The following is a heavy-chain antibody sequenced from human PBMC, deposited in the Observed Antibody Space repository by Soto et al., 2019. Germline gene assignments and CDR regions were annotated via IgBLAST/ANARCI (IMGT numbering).Heavy chain of an antibody. J-gene: IGHJ3*02. D-gene: IGHD2-8*01. CDR1: GFTFNTYA. CDR3: AKGWLYGETSPDAFHI. V-gene: IGHV3-23*01. CDR2: ISSSGGST. Sequence: LRLSCAASGFTFNTYAMTWVRQAPGKGLEWVSTISSSGGSTFYADSVKGRFTISRDNSQNTLHLQMNSLRADDTAVYFCAKGWLYGETSPDAFHIVCEGTKVTVSS.